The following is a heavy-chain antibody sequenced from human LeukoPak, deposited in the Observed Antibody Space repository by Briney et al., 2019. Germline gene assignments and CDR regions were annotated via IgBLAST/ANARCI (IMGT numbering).Heavy chain of an antibody. D-gene: IGHD6-13*01. J-gene: IGHJ4*02. V-gene: IGHV4-61*02. CDR2: IYTSGST. CDR3: ARHAGADTTNWYSLDY. Sequence: KTSETLSLTCTVSGGSISSGSYYWSWIRQPAGKGLEWIGRIYTSGSTNYNPSLKSRVTISVDTSKNQFSLKLSSVTAADTAVYYCARHAGADTTNWYSLDYGGQGSLVTIPS. CDR1: GGSISSGSYY.